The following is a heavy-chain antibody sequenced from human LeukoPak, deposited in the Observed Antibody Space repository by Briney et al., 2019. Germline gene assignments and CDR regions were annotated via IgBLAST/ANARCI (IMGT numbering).Heavy chain of an antibody. CDR1: GFTFSSYS. CDR2: ISSSSSYI. V-gene: IGHV3-21*01. Sequence: GGSLRLSCAASGFTFSSYSMNWVRQAPGKGLEWVSSISSSSSYIYYADSVKGRFTIPRDNAKNSLYLQMNSLRAEDTAVYYCARDSIAVNAFDIWGQGTMVTVSS. CDR3: ARDSIAVNAFDI. J-gene: IGHJ3*02. D-gene: IGHD6-19*01.